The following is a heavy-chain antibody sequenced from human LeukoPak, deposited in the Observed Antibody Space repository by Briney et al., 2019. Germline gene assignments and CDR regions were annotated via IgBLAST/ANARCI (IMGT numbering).Heavy chain of an antibody. CDR2: IYPGDSDT. V-gene: IGHV5-51*01. CDR1: GYSFTSYW. J-gene: IGHJ4*02. CDR3: ARSQYRRYSYGEDY. D-gene: IGHD5-18*01. Sequence: GGSLKISCKGSGYSFTSYWIGWVRQMPGKGLGSMGIIYPGDSDTRYSPSFQGQVTISADKSISTAYLQWSSLKASDTAMYYCARSQYRRYSYGEDYWGQGTLVTVSS.